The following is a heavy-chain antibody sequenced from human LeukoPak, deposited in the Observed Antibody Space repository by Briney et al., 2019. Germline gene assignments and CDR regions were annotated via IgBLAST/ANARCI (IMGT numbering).Heavy chain of an antibody. V-gene: IGHV1-2*06. J-gene: IGHJ4*02. CDR2: INPNTGGT. CDR3: AIGPAAAGTFDF. Sequence: GASVKVSCKASGYTLTAHYMHWVRQAPGQGLEWMGRINPNTGGTNYAQNFQGRVTMTGDTSISTAYMELTRLTSDDTAKYYCAIGPAAAGTFDFWGQGTLVTVSS. CDR1: GYTLTAHY. D-gene: IGHD6-13*01.